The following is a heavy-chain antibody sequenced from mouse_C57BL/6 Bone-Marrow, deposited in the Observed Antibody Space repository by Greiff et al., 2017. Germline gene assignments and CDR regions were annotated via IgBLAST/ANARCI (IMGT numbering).Heavy chain of an antibody. Sequence: VHVKQSGAELVKPGASVKLSCTASGFNIKDYYIHWVKQRTEQGLEWIGSIDPEDGETKYAPKFQDKATITADTSSNTAYLQLSSLTSEDTAVYYCTRSLIYYGTNYWGQGTTLTVSS. CDR3: TRSLIYYGTNY. CDR1: GFNIKDYY. J-gene: IGHJ2*01. CDR2: IDPEDGET. V-gene: IGHV14-2*01. D-gene: IGHD1-1*01.